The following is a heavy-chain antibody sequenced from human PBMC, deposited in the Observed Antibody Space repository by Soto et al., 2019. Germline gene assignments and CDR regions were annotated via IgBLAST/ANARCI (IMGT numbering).Heavy chain of an antibody. CDR2: IWYDGSNK. J-gene: IGHJ4*02. V-gene: IGHV3-33*01. CDR1: GFAFISYG. CDR3: ARDLYGDGGDY. Sequence: WGSLRLSCAASGFAFISYGIHLFRHSPFKWLEWVAVIWYDGSNKYYADSVKGRFTISRDNSKNTLYLQMNSLRAEDTAVYYCARDLYGDGGDYWGQGTLVTVSS. D-gene: IGHD4-17*01.